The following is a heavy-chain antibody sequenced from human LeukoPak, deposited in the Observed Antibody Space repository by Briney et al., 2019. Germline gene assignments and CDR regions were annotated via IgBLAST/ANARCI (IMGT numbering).Heavy chain of an antibody. CDR2: INPNSGGT. CDR1: GYTFTGYY. J-gene: IGHJ4*02. CDR3: ARDDKTAMVPLDY. D-gene: IGHD5-18*01. Sequence: EASVKVSCKASGYTFTGYYMHWVRQAPGQGFEWMGWINPNSGGTNYAQKFQGRVTMTRDTSISTAYMELSRLRSDDTAVYYCARDDKTAMVPLDYWGQGTLVTVSS. V-gene: IGHV1-2*02.